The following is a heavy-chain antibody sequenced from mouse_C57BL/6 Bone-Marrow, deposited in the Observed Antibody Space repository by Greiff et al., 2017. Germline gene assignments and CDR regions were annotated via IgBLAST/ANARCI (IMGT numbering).Heavy chain of an antibody. Sequence: VQLQQSGAELARPGASVKLSCKASGYTFTSYGISWVKQRTGQGLEWIGEIYPRSGNTYYNEKFKGKATLTADKSSSTAYMELRSLTSEDSAVYFCARSGYGYGYYAMDYWGQGTSVTVSS. D-gene: IGHD2-2*01. V-gene: IGHV1-81*01. J-gene: IGHJ4*01. CDR2: IYPRSGNT. CDR1: GYTFTSYG. CDR3: ARSGYGYGYYAMDY.